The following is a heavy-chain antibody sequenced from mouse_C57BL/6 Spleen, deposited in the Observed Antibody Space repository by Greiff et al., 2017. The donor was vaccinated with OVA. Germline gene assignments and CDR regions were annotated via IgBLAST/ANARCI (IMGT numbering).Heavy chain of an antibody. J-gene: IGHJ2*01. V-gene: IGHV5-17*01. D-gene: IGHD1-1*01. CDR3: ARTHYGTSFDY. CDR1: GFTFSDYG. Sequence: DVKLVESGGGLVKPGGSLKLSCAASGFTFSDYGMHWVRQAPEKGLEWVAYISSGSSTIYYADTVKGRFTISRDNAKNTLFLQMTSLRSEDTAMYYCARTHYGTSFDYWGQGTTLTVSS. CDR2: ISSGSSTI.